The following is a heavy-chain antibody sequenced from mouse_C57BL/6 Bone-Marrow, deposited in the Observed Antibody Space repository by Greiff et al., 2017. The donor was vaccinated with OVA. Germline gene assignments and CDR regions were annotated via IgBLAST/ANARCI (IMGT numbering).Heavy chain of an antibody. J-gene: IGHJ2*01. CDR3: IRWHGSSYFFDY. Sequence: QVHVKQSGAELVRPGASVTLSCKASGYTFTDYEMHWVKQTPVHGLEWIGAIDPETGGTAYNQKFKGKAILTADKSSSTAYMELRSLTSEDSAVYYCIRWHGSSYFFDYWGQGTTLTVSS. CDR2: IDPETGGT. V-gene: IGHV1-15*01. CDR1: GYTFTDYE. D-gene: IGHD1-1*01.